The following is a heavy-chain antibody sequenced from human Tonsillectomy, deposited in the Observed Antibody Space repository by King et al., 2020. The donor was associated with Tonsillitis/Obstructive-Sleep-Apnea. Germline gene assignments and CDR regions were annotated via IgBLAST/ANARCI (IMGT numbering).Heavy chain of an antibody. V-gene: IGHV3-30*01. Sequence: VQLVESGGGVVQPGRSLRLSCAAYGFTFSSYAMHWVRQAPGKGLEWVALISYDGSNKYCADSVKGRFTISRDNSKNTLYLQMNSLRAEDTAVYYCAREHDYGDYGWFDPWGQGTLVTVSS. CDR1: GFTFSSYA. CDR3: AREHDYGDYGWFDP. D-gene: IGHD4-17*01. CDR2: ISYDGSNK. J-gene: IGHJ5*02.